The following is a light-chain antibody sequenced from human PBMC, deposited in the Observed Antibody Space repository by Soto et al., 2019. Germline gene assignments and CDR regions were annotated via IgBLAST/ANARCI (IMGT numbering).Light chain of an antibody. V-gene: IGLV1-40*01. Sequence: QSVLTQPPSVSGAPGQRVTISCTGSSSNIGAGYDVHWYQQLPGTAPKLLIYGNSNRPSGPPDRFSGSKSGTSASLAITGLQAEDEADYYCQSYDSSLSGSVFGGGTKLTVL. CDR2: GNS. J-gene: IGLJ3*02. CDR1: SSNIGAGYD. CDR3: QSYDSSLSGSV.